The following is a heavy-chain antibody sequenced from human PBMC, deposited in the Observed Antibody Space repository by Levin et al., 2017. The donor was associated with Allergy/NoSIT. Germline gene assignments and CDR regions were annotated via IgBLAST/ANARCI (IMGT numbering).Heavy chain of an antibody. D-gene: IGHD3-10*01. Sequence: GGSLRLSCAASGFIFSSYAMSWVRQAPGKGLEWVSGLSGSGGSTYHADSLQGRFTISRDNSKNTLHLQMKSLRAEDTAVYYCAKSQFAEFRYGMDVWGQGTTVTVS. CDR2: LSGSGGST. J-gene: IGHJ6*02. CDR3: AKSQFAEFRYGMDV. V-gene: IGHV3-23*01. CDR1: GFIFSSYA.